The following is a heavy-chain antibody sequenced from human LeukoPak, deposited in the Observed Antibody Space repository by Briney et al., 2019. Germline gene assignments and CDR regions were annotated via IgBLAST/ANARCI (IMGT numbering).Heavy chain of an antibody. Sequence: GGSLRLSCAASGFTFSNYAMRWVRQAPGKGLEWVSAISGSGGSTYYADSVKGRFTISRDNAKNSLYLQMNSLRAEDTAVYYYARDGRDGPDYWGQGTLVTVSS. CDR3: ARDGRDGPDY. CDR1: GFTFSNYA. V-gene: IGHV3-23*01. J-gene: IGHJ4*02. CDR2: ISGSGGST. D-gene: IGHD5-24*01.